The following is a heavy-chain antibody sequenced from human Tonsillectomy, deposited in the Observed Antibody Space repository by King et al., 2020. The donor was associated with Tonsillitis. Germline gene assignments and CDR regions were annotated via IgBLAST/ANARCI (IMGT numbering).Heavy chain of an antibody. D-gene: IGHD4-17*01. CDR3: ARGVAYGDYPDY. CDR1: GGPISSGGYS. J-gene: IGHJ4*02. Sequence: VQLQESGPGLVKPSQTLSLTCAVSGGPISSGGYSWRWIRQPPGKGLEWIGYIYYSGSTYYNPSLKSRVTISVDTSKNQFSLKLSSVTAADTAVYYCARGVAYGDYPDYWGQGTLVTVSS. CDR2: IYYSGST. V-gene: IGHV4-30-4*07.